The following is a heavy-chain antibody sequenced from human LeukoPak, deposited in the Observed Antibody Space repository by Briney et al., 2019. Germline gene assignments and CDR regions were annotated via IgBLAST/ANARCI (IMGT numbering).Heavy chain of an antibody. D-gene: IGHD6-25*01. CDR1: GFTFSSSD. V-gene: IGHV3-13*01. CDR2: IDIAGGT. J-gene: IGHJ4*02. Sequence: PGGSLRLSCAASGFTFSSSDMHWVRQVTGKGLEWVSAIDIAGGTYYADSVKGRFTVSRENAKNSFFLQMNSLRAEDTAVYYCARDHGSNFDYWGQGTLVTVSS. CDR3: ARDHGSNFDY.